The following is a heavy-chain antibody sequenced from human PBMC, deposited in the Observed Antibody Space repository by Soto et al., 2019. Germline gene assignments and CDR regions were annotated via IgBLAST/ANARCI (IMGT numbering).Heavy chain of an antibody. CDR2: IDYSGST. CDR1: GGSISSGGYY. Sequence: QVQLQESGPGLVKPSQTLSLTCTVSGGSISSGGYYWSWIRQHPGKGLEWIAYIDYSGSTYYNPSLKRRVTIPVDASKNQFALKLSSVTAADMAVFYWARRIVATIYDSDYWVQGTLVSVSS. J-gene: IGHJ4*02. CDR3: ARRIVATIYDSDY. V-gene: IGHV4-31*03. D-gene: IGHD5-12*01.